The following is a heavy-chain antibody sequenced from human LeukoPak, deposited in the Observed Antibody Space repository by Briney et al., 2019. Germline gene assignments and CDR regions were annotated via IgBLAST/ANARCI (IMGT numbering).Heavy chain of an antibody. J-gene: IGHJ3*02. Sequence: GGSLRLSCAASGFTFSSYGMHWVRQAPGKGLEWVAFIRYDGSNKYYADSVKGRFTISRDNSKNTLYLQMNSLKAEDTAVYYCARDTDDFQGLDIWGQGTVVTVSS. CDR2: IRYDGSNK. V-gene: IGHV3-30*02. D-gene: IGHD3-3*01. CDR1: GFTFSSYG. CDR3: ARDTDDFQGLDI.